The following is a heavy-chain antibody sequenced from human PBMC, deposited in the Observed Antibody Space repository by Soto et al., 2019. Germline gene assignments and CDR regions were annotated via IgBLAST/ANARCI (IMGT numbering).Heavy chain of an antibody. CDR2: ISYDGSNK. Sequence: HPGGSLRLSCAASGFTFSSYGMHWVRQAPGKGLEWVAVISYDGSNKYYADSVKGRFTISRDNSKNTLYLQMNSLRAEDTAVYYCAKDLKRYYYDSSGPLDYWGQGTLVTVSS. V-gene: IGHV3-30*18. D-gene: IGHD3-22*01. CDR1: GFTFSSYG. J-gene: IGHJ4*02. CDR3: AKDLKRYYYDSSGPLDY.